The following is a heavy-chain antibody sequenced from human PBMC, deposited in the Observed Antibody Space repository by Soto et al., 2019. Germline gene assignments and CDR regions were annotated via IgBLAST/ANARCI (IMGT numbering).Heavy chain of an antibody. J-gene: IGHJ6*02. D-gene: IGHD4-4*01. Sequence: EVQLLESGGGLVQPGGSLRLSCAASGFTFSSYAMSWVRQAPGKGLEWVSAISGSGGSTYYADSVKGRFTISRDNSKNTLYLKMNSLRAEDTAVYYCVKHRSPLQYPTYYYYGMDVWGQGTTVTVSS. CDR1: GFTFSSYA. V-gene: IGHV3-23*01. CDR2: ISGSGGST. CDR3: VKHRSPLQYPTYYYYGMDV.